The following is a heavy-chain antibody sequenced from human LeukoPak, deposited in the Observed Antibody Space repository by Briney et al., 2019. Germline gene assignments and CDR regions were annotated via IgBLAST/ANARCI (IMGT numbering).Heavy chain of an antibody. CDR2: ITRDGSST. Sequence: GGSLRLSCAASGFTFSSSWMHWVRQAPGKGLVWVSRITRDGSSTTYADSVKGRFTTSRDNAKNTLYLQMDSLRDDDTAVYYCARVLNQVTTYGSSGYYDSGAFDVWGQGTMVTVSS. D-gene: IGHD3-22*01. V-gene: IGHV3-74*01. CDR3: ARVLNQVTTYGSSGYYDSGAFDV. J-gene: IGHJ3*01. CDR1: GFTFSSSW.